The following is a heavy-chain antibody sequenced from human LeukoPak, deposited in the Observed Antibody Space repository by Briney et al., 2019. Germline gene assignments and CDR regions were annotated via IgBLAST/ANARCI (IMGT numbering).Heavy chain of an antibody. CDR1: GYTFTSYG. Sequence: ASVKVSCKASGYTFTSYGISWVRQAPGQGLEWMGWISAYNGNTNYAQKLQGRVTMTTDTSTSTAYMELRSLRSDDTAVYYCASLQWPGKGKNWFDPWGQGTLVTVSS. CDR2: ISAYNGNT. CDR3: ASLQWPGKGKNWFDP. J-gene: IGHJ5*02. D-gene: IGHD6-19*01. V-gene: IGHV1-18*01.